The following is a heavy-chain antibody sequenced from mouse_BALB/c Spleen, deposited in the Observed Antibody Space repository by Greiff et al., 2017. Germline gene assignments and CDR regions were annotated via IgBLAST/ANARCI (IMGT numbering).Heavy chain of an antibody. V-gene: IGHV2-9*02. J-gene: IGHJ3*01. CDR1: GFSLTSYG. D-gene: IGHD3-1*01. Sequence: VKLVESGPGLVAPSQSLSITCTASGFSLTSYGVHWVRQPPGKGLEWLGVIWAGGSTTYNSALMSRLSISKDNSKCQIFLKMNSLQTDDTAMYYCARDGSSGYSFAYWGQGTLVTVSA. CDR3: ARDGSSGYSFAY. CDR2: IWAGGST.